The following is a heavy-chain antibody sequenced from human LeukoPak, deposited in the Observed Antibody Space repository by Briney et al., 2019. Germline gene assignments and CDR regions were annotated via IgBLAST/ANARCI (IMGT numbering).Heavy chain of an antibody. CDR2: ISGSGGST. Sequence: GGSLRLSCAASGFTFSSYGMSWVRQAPGKGLEWVSAISGSGGSTYYADSVKGRFTISRDNSKNTLYLQMNSLRAEDTAIYYCAKASRDIPAAGPSGYYFDYWGQGTLVTVSS. CDR3: AKASRDIPAAGPSGYYFDY. J-gene: IGHJ4*02. D-gene: IGHD6-13*01. V-gene: IGHV3-23*01. CDR1: GFTFSSYG.